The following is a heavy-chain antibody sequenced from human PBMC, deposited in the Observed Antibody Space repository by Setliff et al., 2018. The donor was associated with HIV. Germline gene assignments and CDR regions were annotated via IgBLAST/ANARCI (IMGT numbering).Heavy chain of an antibody. CDR2: IIPIFGMA. J-gene: IGHJ3*02. V-gene: IGHV1-69*04. CDR1: GDIFNNNA. CDR3: ARAEFLGPESDFDI. Sequence: SVKVSCKASGDIFNNNAINWVRQAPGQGLEWMGRIIPIFGMANYARKFQGRVTITADKSTSTAYLELSGLTYDDTAIYYCARAEFLGPESDFDIWGQGTMVTVSS. D-gene: IGHD3-10*01.